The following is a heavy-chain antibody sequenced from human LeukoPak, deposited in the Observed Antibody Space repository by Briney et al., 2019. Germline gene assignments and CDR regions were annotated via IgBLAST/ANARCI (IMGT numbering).Heavy chain of an antibody. CDR3: ARPRGGARKGPFDY. CDR1: GFTFSSYA. D-gene: IGHD1-26*01. J-gene: IGHJ4*02. V-gene: IGHV3-33*08. Sequence: GGSLRLSCAASGFTFSSYAMHWVRQAPGKGLEWVAVIWYDGSNKYYADSVKGRFTISRDNSKNTLYLQMNSLRAEDTAVYYCARPRGGARKGPFDYWGQGTLVTVSS. CDR2: IWYDGSNK.